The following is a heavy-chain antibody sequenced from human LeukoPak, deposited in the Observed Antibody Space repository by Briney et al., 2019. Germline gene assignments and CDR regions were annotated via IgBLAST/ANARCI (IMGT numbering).Heavy chain of an antibody. CDR2: IKQDGSEK. J-gene: IGHJ4*02. CDR1: GFTFSSYW. Sequence: GGSLRLSCAASGFTFSSYWMSWVRQAPGKGLEWVANIKQDGSEKYYVDSVKGRFTISRDNAKSSLYLQMNSLRAEDTAVYYCAQGLGGLGGYCSGGSCYFSYWGQGTLVTVSS. V-gene: IGHV3-7*01. CDR3: AQGLGGLGGYCSGGSCYFSY. D-gene: IGHD2-15*01.